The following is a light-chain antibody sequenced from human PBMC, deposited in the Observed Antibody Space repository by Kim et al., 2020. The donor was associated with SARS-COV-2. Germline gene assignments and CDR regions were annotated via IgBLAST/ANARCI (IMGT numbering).Light chain of an antibody. CDR1: SGHSSYA. Sequence: GASVKITCTLCSGHSSYAIAWHQQQPEKGPRYLMKLNSDGSHSKGDGIPDRCSGSSSGAERYLALSSLQSEDEADYYCQTWGTGMVFGGGTQLTVL. CDR2: LNSDGSH. CDR3: QTWGTGMV. V-gene: IGLV4-69*01. J-gene: IGLJ3*02.